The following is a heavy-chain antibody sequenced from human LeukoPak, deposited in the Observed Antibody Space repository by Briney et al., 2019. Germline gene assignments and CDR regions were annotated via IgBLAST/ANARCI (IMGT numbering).Heavy chain of an antibody. CDR3: AGVYDSSNYMDV. Sequence: PSETLSLTCAVYGGSFSGYYWSWIRQPPGKGLEWIGEINHSGSTNYNPSLKSRVTISVDTSKNQFSLKLSPVTAADTAVYYCAGVYDSSNYMDVWGKGTTVTVSS. V-gene: IGHV4-34*01. CDR1: GGSFSGYY. CDR2: INHSGST. J-gene: IGHJ6*03. D-gene: IGHD3-22*01.